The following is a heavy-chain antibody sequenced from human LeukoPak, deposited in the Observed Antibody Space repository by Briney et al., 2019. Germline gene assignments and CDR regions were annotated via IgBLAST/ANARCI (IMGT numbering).Heavy chain of an antibody. V-gene: IGHV3-23*01. J-gene: IGHJ6*02. CDR1: GFTFSSYA. Sequence: GGSLRLSCAASGFTFSSYAMSWVRQAPGKGLEWVSAISGSGGDTYYADSVKGRFTISRDNSKNTLYLQMNSLRAEDTAVYYCARGITYYDFWSGYYPYYYYGMDVWGQGTTVTVSS. CDR3: ARGITYYDFWSGYYPYYYYGMDV. D-gene: IGHD3-3*01. CDR2: ISGSGGDT.